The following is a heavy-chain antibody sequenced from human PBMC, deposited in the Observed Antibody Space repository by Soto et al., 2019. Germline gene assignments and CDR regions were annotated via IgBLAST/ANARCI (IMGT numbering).Heavy chain of an antibody. CDR1: GFTFSSYG. CDR3: ARGDTAMVNGMDV. J-gene: IGHJ6*02. D-gene: IGHD5-18*01. V-gene: IGHV3-33*01. CDR2: IWYDGSNK. Sequence: GGSLRLSCAASGFTFSSYGMHWVRQAPGKGLEWVAVIWYDGSNKYYADSVKGRFTISRDNSKNTLYLQMNSLRAEDTAVYYCARGDTAMVNGMDVWGQGTTVTVSS.